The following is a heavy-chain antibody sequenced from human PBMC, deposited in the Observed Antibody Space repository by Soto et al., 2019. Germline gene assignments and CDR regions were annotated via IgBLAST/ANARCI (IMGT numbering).Heavy chain of an antibody. D-gene: IGHD3-3*01. V-gene: IGHV3-7*01. CDR3: ARARVYYDFWSGYYPWFDP. J-gene: IGHJ5*02. Sequence: PGGSLRLSCAASGFTFSSYWMSWVRQAPGKGLEWVANIKQDGSEKYYVDSVKGRFTISRDNAKNSLYLQMNSLRAEDTAVYYCARARVYYDFWSGYYPWFDPWGQGTLVTVSS. CDR2: IKQDGSEK. CDR1: GFTFSSYW.